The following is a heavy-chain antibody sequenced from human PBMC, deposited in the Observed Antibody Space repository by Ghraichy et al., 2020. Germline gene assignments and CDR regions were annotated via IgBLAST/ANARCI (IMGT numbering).Heavy chain of an antibody. J-gene: IGHJ3*02. Sequence: ASVKVSCKVGGATVTTLVTNWDRVGRVQRLEWMGGFDPEDGETIYAQKFQGRVTMTEDKSTDTAYMELSSLRSEDTAVYYCATDRVGATAFDIWGQGTMVTVSS. D-gene: IGHD1-26*01. CDR3: ATDRVGATAFDI. CDR1: GATVTTLV. CDR2: FDPEDGET. V-gene: IGHV1-24*01.